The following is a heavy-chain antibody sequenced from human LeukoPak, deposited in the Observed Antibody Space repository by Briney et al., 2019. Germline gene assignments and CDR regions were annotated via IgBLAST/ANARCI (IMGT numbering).Heavy chain of an antibody. J-gene: IGHJ4*02. CDR1: GGTFSNYA. V-gene: IGHV1-69*13. Sequence: SVKVSCKASGGTFSNYAITWVRQAPGQGLEWMGGIIPIFPTTNYARKFQGRVTLTADESTSTAYMELGSLRSEDTAVYYCARLTYGDYVEGFDYWGQGTLVTVSS. CDR2: IIPIFPTT. D-gene: IGHD4-17*01. CDR3: ARLTYGDYVEGFDY.